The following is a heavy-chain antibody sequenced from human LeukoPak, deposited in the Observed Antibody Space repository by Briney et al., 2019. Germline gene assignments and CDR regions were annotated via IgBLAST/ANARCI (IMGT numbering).Heavy chain of an antibody. CDR3: AKDKSPYSSSWYRYFQH. J-gene: IGHJ1*01. V-gene: IGHV3-23*01. D-gene: IGHD6-13*01. CDR2: ISGSGGST. CDR1: GFTFSSYA. Sequence: GGSLRLSCAVSGFTFSSYAMSWVRQAPGKGLEWVSAISGSGGSTYYADSVKGRFTISRDNSKNTLYLQMNSLRAEDTAVYYCAKDKSPYSSSWYRYFQHWGQGTLVTVSS.